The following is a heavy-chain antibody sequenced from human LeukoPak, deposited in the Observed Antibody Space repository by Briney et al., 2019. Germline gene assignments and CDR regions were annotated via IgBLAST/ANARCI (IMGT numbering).Heavy chain of an antibody. CDR1: GLTFSSSD. Sequence: AGGSLRLSCAASGLTFSSSDMSWVRQAPGKGLEWVSAISGSGVKTFYAESVQGRFTISRDTSDNTLYRQMSSLRAEDTALYYFAKSHCGSASCSRVDYWGQGTRVSVSS. CDR3: AKSHCGSASCSRVDY. J-gene: IGHJ4*02. CDR2: ISGSGVKT. V-gene: IGHV3-23*01. D-gene: IGHD2-2*01.